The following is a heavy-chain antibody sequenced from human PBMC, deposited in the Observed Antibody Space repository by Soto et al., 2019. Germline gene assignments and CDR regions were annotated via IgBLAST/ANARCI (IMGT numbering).Heavy chain of an antibody. D-gene: IGHD1-1*01. J-gene: IGHJ6*03. CDR3: AREDNGNDVFHYYYSMDV. Sequence: QVQLVQSGAEVKKPGSSVKVSCKASGGTFSSYTISWVRQAPGQGLEWMGRIIPILGIANYAHKFQGSVTITADKATSTGYMELSSLRSEDTAVYYCAREDNGNDVFHYYYSMDVWGKGTTVTVS. CDR1: GGTFSSYT. CDR2: IIPILGIA. V-gene: IGHV1-69*08.